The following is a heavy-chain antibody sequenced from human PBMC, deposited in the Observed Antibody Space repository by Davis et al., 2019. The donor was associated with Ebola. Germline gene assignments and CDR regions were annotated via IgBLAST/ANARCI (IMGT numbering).Heavy chain of an antibody. V-gene: IGHV3-11*04. Sequence: GGSLRLSCAASGFTFSDYYMSWIRQAPGKGLEWVSYISSSGSTIYYADSVKGRFTISRDNAKNTLYLQMNSLRAEDTAVYYCARDRLYYDILGGMDVWGQGTTVTVSS. CDR2: ISSSGSTI. J-gene: IGHJ6*02. CDR3: ARDRLYYDILGGMDV. D-gene: IGHD3-9*01. CDR1: GFTFSDYY.